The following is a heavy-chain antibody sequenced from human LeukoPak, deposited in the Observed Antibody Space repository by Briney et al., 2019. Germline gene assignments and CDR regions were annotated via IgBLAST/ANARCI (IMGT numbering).Heavy chain of an antibody. CDR1: GGSISSSSYY. J-gene: IGHJ4*02. Sequence: PGGSLRLSCTVSGGSISSSSYYWGWIRQPPGKGLEWIGSIYYSGSTYYNPSLKSRVTISVDTSKNQFSLKLSSVTAADTAVYYCARLNTAMVIIDYWGQGTLVTVSS. V-gene: IGHV4-39*01. CDR2: IYYSGST. D-gene: IGHD5-18*01. CDR3: ARLNTAMVIIDY.